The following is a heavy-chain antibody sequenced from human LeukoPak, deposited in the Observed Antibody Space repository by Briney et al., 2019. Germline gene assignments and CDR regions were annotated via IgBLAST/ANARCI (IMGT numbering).Heavy chain of an antibody. CDR1: GFTFSSYW. Sequence: GGSLRLSCAASGFTFSSYWMSWVRQAPGKGLEWVANIKQDGSEKYYVDSVKGRFTISRDNAKNSLYLQMNSLRAEDTAVYYCASMGYYYDSSGYYRYWGQGTLVTVSS. V-gene: IGHV3-7*03. D-gene: IGHD3-22*01. CDR3: ASMGYYYDSSGYYRY. J-gene: IGHJ4*02. CDR2: IKQDGSEK.